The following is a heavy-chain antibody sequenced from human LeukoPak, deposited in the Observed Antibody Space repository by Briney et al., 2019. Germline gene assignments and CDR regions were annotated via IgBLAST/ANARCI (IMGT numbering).Heavy chain of an antibody. D-gene: IGHD2-2*01. CDR2: INGGGSPI. J-gene: IGHJ3*02. CDR3: AKDRGYCSSTSWYKPDAFDI. V-gene: IGHV3-48*01. Sequence: GGSLRLSCAASGFTFSRDSMDWVRQAPGKGLEWVAYINGGGSPIYYADSVRGRFTISRDNAKSSLYLQMNSLRAEDTALYYCAKDRGYCSSTSWYKPDAFDIWGQGTMVTVSS. CDR1: GFTFSRDS.